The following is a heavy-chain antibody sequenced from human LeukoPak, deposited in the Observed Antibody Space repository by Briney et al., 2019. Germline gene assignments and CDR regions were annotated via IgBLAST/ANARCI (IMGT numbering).Heavy chain of an antibody. J-gene: IGHJ6*02. Sequence: KAGGSLRLSCAASGFTFSSYGMNWVRQAPGKGLEWVSSISSSSSYIYYADSVKGRFTISRDNAKNSMYLQMNSLRAEDTAVYYCARMIFGVVPSYGMDVWGQGTTVTVSS. V-gene: IGHV3-21*01. CDR2: ISSSSSYI. CDR3: ARMIFGVVPSYGMDV. D-gene: IGHD3-3*01. CDR1: GFTFSSYG.